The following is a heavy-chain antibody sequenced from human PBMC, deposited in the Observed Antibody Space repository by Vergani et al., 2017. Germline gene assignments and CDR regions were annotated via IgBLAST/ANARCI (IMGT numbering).Heavy chain of an antibody. V-gene: IGHV4-4*03. CDR3: ATIGYRRWGYYFDY. CDR1: GDSIISNNC. J-gene: IGHJ4*02. D-gene: IGHD2-2*02. Sequence: QVQLQESGPGLVKPPGTLSLTCAVSGDSIISNNCWTWVRQPPGKGLEWIGEICHTVATKYSPSLKSRVTVSVDESRNLFSLRLNSVTAADTAVYYCATIGYRRWGYYFDYWGQGILVTVSS. CDR2: ICHTVAT.